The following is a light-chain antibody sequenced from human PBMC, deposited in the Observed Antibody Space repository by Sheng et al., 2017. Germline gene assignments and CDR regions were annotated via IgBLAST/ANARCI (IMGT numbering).Light chain of an antibody. Sequence: DIQMTQSPSSLSASVGDRVTITCQASQDISNYLNWYQQKPGKAPKLLIYDASNLETGVPSRFSGSGSGTDFTFTISSLQPEDIATYYCQQYDNLPTWTFGQ. CDR1: QDISNY. V-gene: IGKV1-33*01. CDR3: QQYDNLPTWT. CDR2: DAS. J-gene: IGKJ1*01.